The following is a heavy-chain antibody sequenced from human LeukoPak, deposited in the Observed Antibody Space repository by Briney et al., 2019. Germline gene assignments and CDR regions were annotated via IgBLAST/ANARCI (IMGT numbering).Heavy chain of an antibody. CDR1: GYTFTSYG. Sequence: ASVKVSCKASGYTFTSYGISWVRQAPGQGLEWMGWISAYNGNTNYAQKLQGSVTMTTDTSTSTAYMELRSLRSDDTAVYYCARAWYGDYYFDYWGQGTLVTVSS. CDR3: ARAWYGDYYFDY. CDR2: ISAYNGNT. J-gene: IGHJ4*02. V-gene: IGHV1-18*01. D-gene: IGHD4-17*01.